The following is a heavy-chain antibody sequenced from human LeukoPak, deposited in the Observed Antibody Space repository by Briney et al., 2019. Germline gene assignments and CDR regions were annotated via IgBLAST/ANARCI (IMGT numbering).Heavy chain of an antibody. CDR1: GGSISSSSYY. D-gene: IGHD4-17*01. CDR2: INHSGST. CDR3: ARGRDYGDYV. J-gene: IGHJ4*02. V-gene: IGHV4-39*07. Sequence: SETLSLTCTVSGGSISSSSYYWGWIRQPPGKGLEWIGEINHSGSTNYNPSLKSRVTISVDTSKNQFSLKLSSVTAADTAVYYCARGRDYGDYVWGQGTLVTVSS.